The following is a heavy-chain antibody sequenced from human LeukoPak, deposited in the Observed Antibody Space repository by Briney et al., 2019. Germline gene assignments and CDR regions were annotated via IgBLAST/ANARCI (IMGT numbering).Heavy chain of an antibody. V-gene: IGHV4-30-2*01. Sequence: SQTLSLTCAVSGGSISSGGYSWSWIRQPPGKGLEWLGCIYQSGTTYYNPSLKSRVTISVDRSKNQFSLKLSSVTAADTAVYYCARAYYYDSSGYYVYYFDYWGQGTLVTVSS. J-gene: IGHJ4*02. CDR2: IYQSGTT. CDR3: ARAYYYDSSGYYVYYFDY. D-gene: IGHD3-22*01. CDR1: GGSISSGGYS.